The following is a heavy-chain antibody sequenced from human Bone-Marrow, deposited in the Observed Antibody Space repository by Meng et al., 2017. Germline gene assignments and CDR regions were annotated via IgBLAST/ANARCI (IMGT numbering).Heavy chain of an antibody. J-gene: IGHJ4*02. V-gene: IGHV3-11*01. CDR3: ARNHADF. Sequence: QMQLAESGGDLVKPAGGSLRLSCAASGFTFRDNGMSWIRQAPGKGLDWVSYISSSGDTMHYADSVKGRFTISRDNAKNSLYLQMNSLRAEDTAVYYCARNHADFWGQGILVTVSS. CDR1: GFTFRDNG. D-gene: IGHD1-14*01. CDR2: ISSSGDTM.